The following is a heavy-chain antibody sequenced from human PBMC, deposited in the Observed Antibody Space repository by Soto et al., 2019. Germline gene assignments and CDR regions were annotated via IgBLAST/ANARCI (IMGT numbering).Heavy chain of an antibody. CDR3: ARDYYDSSGYYYYGMDV. Sequence: PGGSLRLSCAASGFTFSSYGMHWVRQAPGKGLEWVAVIWHDGSNKYHADSVKGRFTISRDNSKNTLYLQMNSLRAEDTAVYYCARDYYDSSGYYYYGMDVWGQGTTVTVSS. D-gene: IGHD3-22*01. J-gene: IGHJ6*02. CDR1: GFTFSSYG. CDR2: IWHDGSNK. V-gene: IGHV3-33*01.